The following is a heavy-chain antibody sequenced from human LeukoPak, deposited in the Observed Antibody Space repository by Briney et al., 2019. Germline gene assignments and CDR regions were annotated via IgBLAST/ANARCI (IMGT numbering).Heavy chain of an antibody. CDR1: GFTFSSYW. V-gene: IGHV3-7*01. CDR2: KKEDGSEK. Sequence: QAGGSLRLSCAASGFTFSSYWMSWVRQAPGKGLEWVANKKEDGSEKYYVDSVKGRFTISRDNAKNSLYLQMNSLRAEDTAVYYCARARRYCIGGSCYSDYFDYWGQGTLVTVSS. J-gene: IGHJ4*02. CDR3: ARARRYCIGGSCYSDYFDY. D-gene: IGHD2-15*01.